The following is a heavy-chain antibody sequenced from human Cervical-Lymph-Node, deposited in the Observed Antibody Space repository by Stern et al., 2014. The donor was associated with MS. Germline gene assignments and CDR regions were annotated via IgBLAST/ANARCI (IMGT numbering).Heavy chain of an antibody. D-gene: IGHD3-22*01. CDR3: ARERPRSRQYDSSFYGIDV. CDR1: GGTFSNYV. Sequence: QVQLVQSGAEVKKPGSSVKVSCKASGGTFSNYVISWVRQAPGQGLEWMGGITLMLGTSNHARKFQGRVTITADEFTSTVYMEVGSLRSEDTAVYYCARERPRSRQYDSSFYGIDVWGQGTTVIVSS. V-gene: IGHV1-69*12. CDR2: ITLMLGTS. J-gene: IGHJ6*02.